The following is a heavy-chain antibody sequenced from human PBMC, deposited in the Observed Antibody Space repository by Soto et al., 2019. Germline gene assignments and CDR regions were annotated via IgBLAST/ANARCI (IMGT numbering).Heavy chain of an antibody. J-gene: IGHJ2*01. CDR3: ARLPGNWGSRYWYFDL. D-gene: IGHD7-27*01. V-gene: IGHV4-34*01. Sequence: LSLTCAVYGGSFSGYYWSWIRQPPGKGLEWIGEINHSGSTNYNPSLKSRVTISVDTSKNQFTLKLSSVTAADTAVYYCARLPGNWGSRYWYFDLWGRGTLVTVSS. CDR2: INHSGST. CDR1: GGSFSGYY.